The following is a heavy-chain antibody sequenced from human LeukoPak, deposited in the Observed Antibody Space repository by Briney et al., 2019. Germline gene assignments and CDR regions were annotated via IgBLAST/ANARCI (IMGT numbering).Heavy chain of an antibody. CDR3: AKDLGGEYNIFDY. CDR1: GFTFSSYS. Sequence: PGGSLRLSCAASGFTFSSYSMNWVRQAPGKGLEWVSSISSSSSYIYYADSVKGRFTISRDNAKNSLYLQMNSLRAEDTAVYCCAKDLGGEYNIFDYWGQGTLVTVSS. V-gene: IGHV3-21*01. CDR2: ISSSSSYI. D-gene: IGHD3-9*01. J-gene: IGHJ4*02.